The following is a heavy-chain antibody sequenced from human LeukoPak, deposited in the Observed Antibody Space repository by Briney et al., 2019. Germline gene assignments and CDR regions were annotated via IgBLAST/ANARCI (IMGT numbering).Heavy chain of an antibody. CDR1: GYIFTTYG. CDR3: ARDVWRRFYGSGGHGDY. J-gene: IGHJ4*02. D-gene: IGHD3-10*01. V-gene: IGHV1-18*01. Sequence: ASVKVSCKASGYIFTTYGITWVRQAPGQGLEWMGWISGYNGNTNYAQKLQGRVTMTTDTSTSTAYMELRSLRSGDTAVYYCARDVWRRFYGSGGHGDYWGQGTLVTVSS. CDR2: ISGYNGNT.